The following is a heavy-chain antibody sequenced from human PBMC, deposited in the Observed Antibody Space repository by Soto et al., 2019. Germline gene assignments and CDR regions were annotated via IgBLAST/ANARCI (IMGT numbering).Heavy chain of an antibody. V-gene: IGHV4-59*02. CDR3: ARALYGSGVLDV. Sequence: PSETLSLTCTVSGGSVTSYYWSCIRQPPGKALEWIGTIYYSGSTNYNPSLKSRVSISVDTSKNQFSLKVGSVTAADTAVYCCARALYGSGVLDVWGQGTTVTVSS. D-gene: IGHD3-10*01. CDR1: GGSVTSYY. J-gene: IGHJ6*02. CDR2: IYYSGST.